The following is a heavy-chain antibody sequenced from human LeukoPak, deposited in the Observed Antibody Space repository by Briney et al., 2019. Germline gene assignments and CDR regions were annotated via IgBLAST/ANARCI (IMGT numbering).Heavy chain of an antibody. D-gene: IGHD4-17*01. Sequence: GGSLRLSCAASGFTFSSYSMNWVRQAPGKGLEGVSSISSSSSYIDYADSVKGRFTISRDNAKNSLYLQMNSLRAEDTAVYYCARDRGMTKVTTEVYYYYGMDVWGQGTTVTVSS. CDR2: ISSSSSYI. V-gene: IGHV3-21*01. CDR1: GFTFSSYS. CDR3: ARDRGMTKVTTEVYYYYGMDV. J-gene: IGHJ6*02.